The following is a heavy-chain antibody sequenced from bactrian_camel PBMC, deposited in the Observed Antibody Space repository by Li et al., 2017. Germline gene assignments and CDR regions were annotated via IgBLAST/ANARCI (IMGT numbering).Heavy chain of an antibody. CDR1: MYTLRRYC. J-gene: IGHJ4*01. V-gene: IGHV3S10*01. Sequence: DVQLVESGGDSVRAGGSLRLTCAPASMYTLRRYCMGWFRQTPGKDREDVASIDTDDHTTYADSVKGRFTIIMNNAQNTVWLQMNSLLPDDLFWGQGTQVTVS. CDR2: IDTDDHT.